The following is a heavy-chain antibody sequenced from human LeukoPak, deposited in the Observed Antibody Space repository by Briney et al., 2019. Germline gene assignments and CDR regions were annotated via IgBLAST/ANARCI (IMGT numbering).Heavy chain of an antibody. CDR2: INPNSGGT. CDR1: GYTFTGYY. D-gene: IGHD3-10*01. J-gene: IGHJ4*02. V-gene: IGHV1-2*02. Sequence: ASVKVSCKASGYTFTGYYMHWVRQAPGQGLEWMGWINPNSGGTNYAQKFQGRVTMTRDTSISTAYMELRSLRSDDTAVYYCARSRGYYYGSGSYYSDYWGQGTLVTVSS. CDR3: ARSRGYYYGSGSYYSDY.